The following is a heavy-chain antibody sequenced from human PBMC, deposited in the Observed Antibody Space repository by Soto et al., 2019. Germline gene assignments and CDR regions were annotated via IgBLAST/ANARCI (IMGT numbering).Heavy chain of an antibody. CDR3: ARSVAARRGEDWFDP. Sequence: GGSLRLFCAASGFTVSSNYMSWVRQAPGKGLEWVSVIYSGGSTYYADSVKGRFTISRDNSKNTLYLQMNSLGAEDTAVYYCARSVAARRGEDWFDPWGQGTLVTVSS. J-gene: IGHJ5*02. CDR2: IYSGGST. V-gene: IGHV3-53*01. CDR1: GFTVSSNY. D-gene: IGHD6-6*01.